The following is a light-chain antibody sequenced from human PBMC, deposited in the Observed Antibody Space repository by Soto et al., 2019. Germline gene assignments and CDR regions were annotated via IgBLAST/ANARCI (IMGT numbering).Light chain of an antibody. CDR1: QSISSW. J-gene: IGKJ3*01. CDR3: HQYGTAPLT. Sequence: DIQMTQSPSTLSASVGDRVTITCQASQSISSWLAWYQQKPGKAPKLLIYDASSLESGVPSRFSGSGSGTDFTLTISRLEPEDFSVYYCHQYGTAPLTFGPGTKVDIK. CDR2: DAS. V-gene: IGKV1-5*01.